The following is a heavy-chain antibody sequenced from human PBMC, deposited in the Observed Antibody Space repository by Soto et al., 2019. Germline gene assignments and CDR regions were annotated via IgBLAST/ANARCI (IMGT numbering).Heavy chain of an antibody. V-gene: IGHV4-61*01. CDR3: ARGYYDSRGAIDI. J-gene: IGHJ3*02. CDR1: GASVSSGSYY. D-gene: IGHD3-22*01. CDR2: IYYSGSP. Sequence: ATLYLTCTVSGASVSSGSYYWSWIRQPPGKGLEWIGYIYYSGSPKYNPSPKSRVTISVDKSKNQFSLKLSSVTAADTAVYYCARGYYDSRGAIDIWGQGTMVTVSS.